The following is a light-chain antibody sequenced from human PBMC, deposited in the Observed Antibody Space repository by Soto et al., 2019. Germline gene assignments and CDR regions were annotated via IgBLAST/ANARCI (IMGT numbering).Light chain of an antibody. CDR3: SSYTSSSTLLYV. CDR1: SSDVGGYNY. CDR2: EVS. J-gene: IGLJ1*01. Sequence: QSALTQPASVSGSPGQSITISCTGTSSDVGGYNYVSWYQQHPGNAPKLMIYEVSNRPSGVSNRFSGSKSGNTASLTISGLQAEAEADYYCSSYTSSSTLLYVFGTGTKVTVL. V-gene: IGLV2-14*01.